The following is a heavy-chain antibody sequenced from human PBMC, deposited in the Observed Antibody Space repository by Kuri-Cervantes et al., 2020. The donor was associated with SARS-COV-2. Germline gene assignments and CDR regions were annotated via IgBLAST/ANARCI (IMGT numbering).Heavy chain of an antibody. CDR2: INHSGST. V-gene: IGHV4-34*01. J-gene: IGHJ4*02. D-gene: IGHD3-3*01. Sequence: SQTLSLTCAVCGGSFSGYYWSWIRQPPGKGLEWIGEINHSGSTNYNPSLKSRVTISVDTSKNQFSLKLSSVTAADTAVYYCARHVRPEITIFGVVTTADYFDYWGQGTLVTVSS. CDR3: ARHVRPEITIFGVVTTADYFDY. CDR1: GGSFSGYY.